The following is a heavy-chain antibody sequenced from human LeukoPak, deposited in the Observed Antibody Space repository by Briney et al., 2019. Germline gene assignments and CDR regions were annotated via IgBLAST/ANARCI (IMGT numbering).Heavy chain of an antibody. CDR3: ARAKIASTVIYYYMDV. J-gene: IGHJ6*03. Sequence: GGSLRLSCAASEFTFSNYGMHWVRQAPGKGLEWVAFIRYDGTNKYYADSVKGRFTISRDNSKNTLYLQMNSLRAEDTAVYYCARAKIASTVIYYYMDVWGKGTTVTVSS. CDR2: IRYDGTNK. CDR1: EFTFSNYG. D-gene: IGHD2-21*02. V-gene: IGHV3-30*02.